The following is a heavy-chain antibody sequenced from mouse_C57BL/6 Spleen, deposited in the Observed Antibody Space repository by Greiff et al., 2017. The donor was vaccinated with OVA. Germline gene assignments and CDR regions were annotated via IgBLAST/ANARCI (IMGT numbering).Heavy chain of an antibody. CDR1: GYTFTSYG. Sequence: QVQLQQSGAELARPGASVKLSCKASGYTFTSYGISWVKQRPGQGLEWIGEIYPRSGNTYYNEKFKGKATLTADKSSSTAYMELRSLTSEDSAVYVGAREGDYGDWYFAVWGTGTTVTVSA. V-gene: IGHV1-81*01. D-gene: IGHD2-4*01. CDR2: IYPRSGNT. J-gene: IGHJ1*03. CDR3: AREGDYGDWYFAV.